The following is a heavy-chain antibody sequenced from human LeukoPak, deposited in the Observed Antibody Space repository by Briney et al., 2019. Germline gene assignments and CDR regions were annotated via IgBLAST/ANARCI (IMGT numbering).Heavy chain of an antibody. V-gene: IGHV4-59*12. J-gene: IGHJ4*02. CDR2: IYYSGST. Sequence: SETLSLTCTVSGGSISSYYWSWIRRPPGKGLEWIGYIYYSGSTNYNPSLKSRVTISVDTSKNQFSLKLSSVTAADTAVYYCARGLSRDGYNSIAANWGQGTLVTVSS. CDR1: GGSISSYY. CDR3: ARGLSRDGYNSIAAN. D-gene: IGHD5-24*01.